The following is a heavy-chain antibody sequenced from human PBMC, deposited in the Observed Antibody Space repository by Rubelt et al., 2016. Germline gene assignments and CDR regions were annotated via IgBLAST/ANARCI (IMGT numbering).Heavy chain of an antibody. D-gene: IGHD3-3*01. Sequence: QVQLQESGPGLVKPSETLSLTCTVSGYSISSGNYWGWIRQPPGKGLEWIGSIFHSGSTYYKPSLKSRITISVDTSKNQFSARRGAVTAAAEAVYYCAGDSTTFGVVSTGFDPWGQGTLVTVSS. CDR2: IFHSGST. CDR3: AGDSTTFGVVSTGFDP. CDR1: GYSISSGNY. J-gene: IGHJ5*02. V-gene: IGHV4-38-2*02.